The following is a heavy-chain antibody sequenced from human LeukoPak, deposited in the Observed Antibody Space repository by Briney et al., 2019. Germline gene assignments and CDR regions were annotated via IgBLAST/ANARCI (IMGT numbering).Heavy chain of an antibody. CDR1: GYTFTSHY. CDR2: INPSGGST. CDR3: ARGQSPLLEWSYNWFDP. J-gene: IGHJ5*02. Sequence: ASVKVSCKASGYTFTSHYMHWVRQAPGQGLEWMGIINPSGGSTSYAQKFQGRVTMTRDTSTSTVYMELSSLRSEDTAVYYCARGQSPLLEWSYNWFDPWGQGTLVTVSS. V-gene: IGHV1-46*01. D-gene: IGHD3-3*01.